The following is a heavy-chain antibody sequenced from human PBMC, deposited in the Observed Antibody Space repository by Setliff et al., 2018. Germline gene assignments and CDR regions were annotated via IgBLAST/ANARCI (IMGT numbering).Heavy chain of an antibody. Sequence: SAPLSLSCTVSGGSISSSSYYGGWISQHPGKGLEWIGSIYYSGSTYYNPSLKSRVTISVDTSKNQFSLKLSSVTAADTALYYCARRGMSSSWFQGYFDYWGQGTLFTVSA. CDR1: GGSISSSSYY. CDR2: IYYSGST. V-gene: IGHV4-39*01. CDR3: ARRGMSSSWFQGYFDY. D-gene: IGHD6-13*01. J-gene: IGHJ4*02.